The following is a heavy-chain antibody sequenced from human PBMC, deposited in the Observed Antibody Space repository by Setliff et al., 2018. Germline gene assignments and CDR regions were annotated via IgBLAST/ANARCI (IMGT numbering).Heavy chain of an antibody. J-gene: IGHJ4*02. CDR1: GASISSGTYY. CDR2: IHYRGNT. V-gene: IGHV4-39*01. Sequence: PSETLSLTCTVSGASISSGTYYWAWIRQPPGKGLEWIGRIHYRGNTYSNASLASRLTISVDTAKNQFSLKLTSVTAADTAVYYCARTGTYRYFDYWGQGTRVTVSS. D-gene: IGHD1-1*01. CDR3: ARTGTYRYFDY.